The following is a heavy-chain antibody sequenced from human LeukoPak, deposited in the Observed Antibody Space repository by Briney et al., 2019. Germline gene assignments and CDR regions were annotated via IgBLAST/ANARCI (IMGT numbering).Heavy chain of an antibody. CDR2: INTDGSST. Sequence: GGSLRLSCAASGFTFSSYWMHWVRQAPGKGLVWVSRINTDGSSTSYADSVKGRFTISRDNAKNTLYLQMNSLRAEDTAVYYCAKLDPWYYYDSSGYGDFQHWGQGTLVTVSS. D-gene: IGHD3-22*01. J-gene: IGHJ1*01. CDR1: GFTFSSYW. CDR3: AKLDPWYYYDSSGYGDFQH. V-gene: IGHV3-74*01.